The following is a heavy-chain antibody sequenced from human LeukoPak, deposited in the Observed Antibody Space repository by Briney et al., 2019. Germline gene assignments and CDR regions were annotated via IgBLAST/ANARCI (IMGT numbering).Heavy chain of an antibody. CDR1: GFTFSNYA. J-gene: IGHJ4*01. D-gene: IGHD1-26*01. CDR3: TTGRSYFGYYFDY. CDR2: IKSKTDGGTT. V-gene: IGHV3-15*01. Sequence: GGSLRLSCAASGFTFSNYAITWVRQAPGKGLEWVGRIKSKTDGGTTDYAAPVKGRFTISRDDSKNTLYLQMNSLKTEDTAVYYCTTGRSYFGYYFDYWGQGTLVTVSS.